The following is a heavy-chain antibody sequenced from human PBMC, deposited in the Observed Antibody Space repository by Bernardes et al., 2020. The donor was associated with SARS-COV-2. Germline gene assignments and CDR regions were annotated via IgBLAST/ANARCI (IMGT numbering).Heavy chain of an antibody. CDR3: ARDDRTYYYDSSGYFGPDY. V-gene: IGHV3-33*01. CDR1: GFTFSSYG. CDR2: IWYDGSNK. D-gene: IGHD3-22*01. J-gene: IGHJ4*02. Sequence: GSLRLSCAASGFTFSSYGMHWVRQAPGKGLEWVAVIWYDGSNKYYADSVKGRFTISRDNSKNTLYLQMNSLRAEDTAVYYCARDDRTYYYDSSGYFGPDYWGQGTLVTVSS.